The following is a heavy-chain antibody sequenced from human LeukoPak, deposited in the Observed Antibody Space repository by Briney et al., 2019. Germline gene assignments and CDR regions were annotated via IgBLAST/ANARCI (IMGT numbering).Heavy chain of an antibody. CDR3: AARGGSYYYGSGILRGFDY. D-gene: IGHD3-10*01. Sequence: SETLSLTCAVYGGSFSGYYWSWIRQPPGKGLEWIGEINHSGSTNYNPSLKSRVTISVDTSKNQFSLKLSSVTAADTAVYYCAARGGSYYYGSGILRGFDYRGQGTLVTVSS. J-gene: IGHJ4*02. CDR2: INHSGST. CDR1: GGSFSGYY. V-gene: IGHV4-34*01.